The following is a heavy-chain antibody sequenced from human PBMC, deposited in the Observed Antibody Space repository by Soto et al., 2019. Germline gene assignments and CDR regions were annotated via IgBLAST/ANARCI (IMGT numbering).Heavy chain of an antibody. V-gene: IGHV1-46*03. D-gene: IGHD2-2*01. CDR3: ARDPVALPAAMEIEY. CDR2: INPSGGST. J-gene: IGHJ4*02. Sequence: ASVKVSCKASGYIFTRYYMHWVRQAPGQGLEWMGVINPSGGSTTYAQKFQGRVTMTMDTSTSTVYMELSSLRSEDTAVYYCARDPVALPAAMEIEYWGQGTLVTVSS. CDR1: GYIFTRYY.